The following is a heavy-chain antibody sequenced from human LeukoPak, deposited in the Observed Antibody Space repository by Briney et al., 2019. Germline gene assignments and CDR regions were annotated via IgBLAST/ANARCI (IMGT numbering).Heavy chain of an antibody. CDR2: ISYDGSNK. J-gene: IGHJ4*02. Sequence: PGGSLRLSCAASGFTFSSYGMHWVRQAPGKGLEWVAVISYDGSNKYYADSVKGRFTISRDNSKNTLYLQMNSLRAEDTAVYYCARGGITIFGGIIYQDYWGQGTLVTISS. CDR1: GFTFSSYG. D-gene: IGHD3-3*01. CDR3: ARGGITIFGGIIYQDY. V-gene: IGHV3-30*03.